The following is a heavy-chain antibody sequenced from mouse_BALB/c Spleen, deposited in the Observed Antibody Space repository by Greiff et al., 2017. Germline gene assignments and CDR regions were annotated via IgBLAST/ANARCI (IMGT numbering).Heavy chain of an antibody. CDR3: ARGGYYRYDYYAMGY. CDR1: GYTFTSYV. V-gene: IGHV1-14*01. D-gene: IGHD2-14*01. J-gene: IGHJ4*01. CDR2: INPYNDGT. Sequence: VQLQQSGPELVKPGASVKMSCKASGYTFTSYVMHWVKQKPGQGLEWIGYINPYNDGTKYNEKFKGKATLTSDKSSSTAYMELSSLTSEDSAVYYCARGGYYRYDYYAMGYWGQGTSVTVSS.